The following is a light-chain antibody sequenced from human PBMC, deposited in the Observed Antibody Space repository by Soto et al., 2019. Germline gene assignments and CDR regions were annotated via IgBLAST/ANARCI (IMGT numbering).Light chain of an antibody. V-gene: IGKV3-15*01. CDR3: QQYNNWPLT. CDR1: QSVTSN. J-gene: IGKJ2*01. CDR2: RAS. Sequence: EIVMTQAPATLSVSPGERVTLSCRASQSVTSNVAWYQQSPGQAPRLLISRASTRATGIPARFSGSGSGTEFTLTISSLQSEDFAVYFCQQYNNWPLTFGQGTKLEI.